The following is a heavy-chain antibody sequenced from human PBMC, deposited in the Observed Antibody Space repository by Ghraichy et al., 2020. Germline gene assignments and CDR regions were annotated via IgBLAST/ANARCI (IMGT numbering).Heavy chain of an antibody. CDR2: IRNKARSHTI. V-gene: IGHV3-72*01. CDR1: GFTFSDYF. CDR3: ARAPPYISDY. Sequence: GESLRLSCAASGFTFSDYFMDWVRQAPGKGLEWIGRIRNKARSHTIEYAASVEGRFTVSREDSENSLYLQMNSLKIEDTAVYYCARAPPYISDYWGQGTLVTVSS. J-gene: IGHJ4*02.